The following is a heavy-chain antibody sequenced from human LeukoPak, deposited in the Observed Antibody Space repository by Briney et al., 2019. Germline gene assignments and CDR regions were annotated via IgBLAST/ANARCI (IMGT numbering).Heavy chain of an antibody. Sequence: ASGKLSFSASGYTFTLSYVHLVREPPGQGLEGMSNIHPSGGREAYVQRFQGRVTVTSDMSTSTVYMELSSLTSEDTAVYYCASTSLVRDTTSYYMGPFDYWGQGALVTVSS. CDR2: IHPSGGRE. CDR1: GYTFTLSY. D-gene: IGHD1-26*01. V-gene: IGHV1-46*01. J-gene: IGHJ4*02. CDR3: ASTSLVRDTTSYYMGPFDY.